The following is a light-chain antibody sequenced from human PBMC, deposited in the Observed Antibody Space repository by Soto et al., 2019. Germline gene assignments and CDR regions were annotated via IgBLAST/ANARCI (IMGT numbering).Light chain of an antibody. CDR2: GAS. CDR3: QQYGSSPRT. V-gene: IGKV3-20*01. CDR1: QSVSSSY. J-gene: IGKJ3*01. Sequence: EILXTQSPVAVSLSPGERATLSFRAIQSVSSSYLEWYQQKPGQAPRLLIYGASSRATGIPDRFSVSGSGTDFTLTISRREPEDFAVYYCQQYGSSPRTFGPGTKVDIK.